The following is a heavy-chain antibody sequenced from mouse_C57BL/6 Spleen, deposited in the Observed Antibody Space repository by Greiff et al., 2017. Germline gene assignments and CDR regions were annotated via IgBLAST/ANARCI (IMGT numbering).Heavy chain of an antibody. J-gene: IGHJ1*03. CDR3: ARGGLITTVVDWYFDV. D-gene: IGHD1-1*01. CDR2: IYPGSGST. Sequence: VQLQQPGAELVKPGASVKMSCKASGYTFTSYWITWVKQRPGQGLEWIGDIYPGSGSTNYNEKFKSKATLTVDTSSSTAYMQLSSLTSEDSAVYYCARGGLITTVVDWYFDVWGTGTTVTVSS. V-gene: IGHV1-55*01. CDR1: GYTFTSYW.